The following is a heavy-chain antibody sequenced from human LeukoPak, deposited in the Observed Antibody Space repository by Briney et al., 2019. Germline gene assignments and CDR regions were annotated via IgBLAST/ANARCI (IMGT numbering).Heavy chain of an antibody. CDR2: INHSGST. J-gene: IGHJ4*02. V-gene: IGHV4-34*01. Sequence: SETLSLTCAVYGGSFSGYYWSWIRQPPGKGLEWIGEINHSGSTNYNPSLKSRVTISVDTSKNQFSLKLSSVTAVDTAVYYCARGPVGNFDYWGQGTLVTVSS. CDR3: ARGPVGNFDY. D-gene: IGHD7-27*01. CDR1: GGSFSGYY.